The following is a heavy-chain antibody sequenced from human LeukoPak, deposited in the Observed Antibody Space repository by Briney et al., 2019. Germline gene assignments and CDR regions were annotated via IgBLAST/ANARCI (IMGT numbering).Heavy chain of an antibody. CDR1: GGSISGSSFY. V-gene: IGHV4-39*01. CDR2: IYYSGST. D-gene: IGHD6-6*01. CDR3: ARWSGSVTARNYYYYMDV. Sequence: SETLSLTCTVSGGSISGSSFYWGWIRQSPGKGLEWIGSIYYSGSTYYNPSLKSRVTISVDTSKNQFSLKLSSVTAADTAVYYCARWSGSVTARNYYYYMDVWGEGTTVTVSS. J-gene: IGHJ6*03.